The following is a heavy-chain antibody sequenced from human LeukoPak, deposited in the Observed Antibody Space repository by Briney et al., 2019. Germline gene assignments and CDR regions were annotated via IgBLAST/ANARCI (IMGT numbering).Heavy chain of an antibody. Sequence: GASVKVSCKASGCTFTSYGISWVRQAPGQGLEWMGWISAYNGNTNYAQKLQGRVTMTTDTSTSTAYMELRSLRSDDTAVYYCARELVGYYDSSGFTFDYWGQGTLVTVSS. J-gene: IGHJ4*02. V-gene: IGHV1-18*01. D-gene: IGHD3-22*01. CDR1: GCTFTSYG. CDR3: ARELVGYYDSSGFTFDY. CDR2: ISAYNGNT.